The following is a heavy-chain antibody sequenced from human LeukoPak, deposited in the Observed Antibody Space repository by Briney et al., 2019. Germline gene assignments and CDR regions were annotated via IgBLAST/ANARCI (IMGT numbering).Heavy chain of an antibody. Sequence: KPSATLSLTRAVDGGSFSGYYWSWVSLHPGKGLEWIGEINHRGSTNDTPSLKSRDTISVDTSKTKFSLKLSSVTAADTAVYYCARGSMVFRFCGLGNWGQGTLGTVSS. V-gene: IGHV4-34*01. CDR2: INHRGST. CDR3: ARGSMVFRFCGLGN. CDR1: GGSFSGYY. D-gene: IGHD3/OR15-3a*01. J-gene: IGHJ4*02.